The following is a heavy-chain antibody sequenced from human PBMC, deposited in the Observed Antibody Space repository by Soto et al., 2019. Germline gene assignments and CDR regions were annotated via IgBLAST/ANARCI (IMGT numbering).Heavy chain of an antibody. V-gene: IGHV1-69*01. J-gene: IGHJ4*02. CDR3: ASGAPKTGDGSSWPFDY. D-gene: IGHD6-13*01. CDR2: IIPIFGTA. Sequence: QVQLVQSGAEVKKPGSSVKVSCKASGGTFSSYAISWVRQAPGQGLEWMGGIIPIFGTANYAQKFQGRVTITEEESTSTAYMEMSSLRSKDTAVYYCASGAPKTGDGSSWPFDYWGQGTLVTVSS. CDR1: GGTFSSYA.